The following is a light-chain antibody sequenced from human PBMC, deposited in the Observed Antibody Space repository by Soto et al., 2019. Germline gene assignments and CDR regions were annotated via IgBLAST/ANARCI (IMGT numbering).Light chain of an antibody. J-gene: IGKJ1*01. CDR3: QQHYSYPPT. CDR2: AAS. CDR1: QGISSY. Sequence: AIRTTQSPSSFSASTGDRVTITCRASQGISSYLAWYQQKPGKAPKLLIYAASTLQSGVPSRFSGSGSGTDFTLTISCLQSEDFATYYCQQHYSYPPTVGQGTKVDSK. V-gene: IGKV1-8*01.